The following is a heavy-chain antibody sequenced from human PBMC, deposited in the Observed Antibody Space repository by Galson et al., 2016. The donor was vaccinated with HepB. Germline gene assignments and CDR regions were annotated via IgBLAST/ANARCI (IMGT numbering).Heavy chain of an antibody. J-gene: IGHJ4*02. D-gene: IGHD3-10*01. Sequence: SLRLSCAASGFAFSRYSMNWVRQAPGKGLEWLSYISGSGSDTIYADSLKGRFTISRDNAENSLFLQIHSLGVEDTAVYYCARVGSLAGSGTYDYWGQGTLVTVSS. CDR2: ISGSGSDT. CDR3: ARVGSLAGSGTYDY. V-gene: IGHV3-11*06. CDR1: GFAFSRYS.